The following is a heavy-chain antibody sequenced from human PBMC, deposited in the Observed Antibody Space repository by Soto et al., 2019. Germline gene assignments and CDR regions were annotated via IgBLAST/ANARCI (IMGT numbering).Heavy chain of an antibody. CDR3: ARDTPTFDE. Sequence: VGSLRLSCAASGFTFSSYSMSWVRQAPGKGLEWVSAISSDSSYIYYPDSVKGRFIISRDNAKNSLYLQMNSLRAEDTAVYYCARDTPTFDEWGQGALVTVS. CDR1: GFTFSSYS. V-gene: IGHV3-21*01. CDR2: ISSDSSYI. J-gene: IGHJ4*02.